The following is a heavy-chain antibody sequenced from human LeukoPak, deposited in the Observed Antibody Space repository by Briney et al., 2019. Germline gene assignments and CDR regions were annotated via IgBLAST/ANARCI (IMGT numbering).Heavy chain of an antibody. CDR1: GFTVSNNY. CDR2: IYSGGST. D-gene: IGHD5-18*01. CDR3: ARDQGGGYSYGWQSFDY. V-gene: IGHV3-53*01. J-gene: IGHJ4*02. Sequence: GGSLRLSCAASGFTVSNNYMNWVRQAPGKGLEWVSLIYSGGSTYYADSVKGRFTISRDNSKNSLYLQMNSLRAEDTAVYYCARDQGGGYSYGWQSFDYWGQGTLVTVSS.